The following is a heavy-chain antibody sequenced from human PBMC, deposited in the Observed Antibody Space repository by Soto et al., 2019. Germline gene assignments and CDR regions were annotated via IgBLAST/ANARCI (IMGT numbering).Heavy chain of an antibody. Sequence: LQLQESGPGLVKPSETLSLTCTVSGGSISSSSYYWGWIRQPPGKGLEWIGSIYYSGSTYYNPSLKSRVTISVDTSKNQFSLKLSSVTAADTAVYYCATTRNYDFWSGFRFDPWGQGTLVTVSS. CDR2: IYYSGST. D-gene: IGHD3-3*01. CDR1: GGSISSSSYY. CDR3: ATTRNYDFWSGFRFDP. V-gene: IGHV4-39*01. J-gene: IGHJ5*02.